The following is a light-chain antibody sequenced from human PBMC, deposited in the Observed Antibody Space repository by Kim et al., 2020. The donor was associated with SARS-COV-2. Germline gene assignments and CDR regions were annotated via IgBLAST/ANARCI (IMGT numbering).Light chain of an antibody. V-gene: IGLV2-23*02. Sequence: QSALTQPASVSGSPGQSITISCTGTSSDVGSYNLVSWYQHHPGKAPKLMIYEVTRRPSGVSNRFSGSKSGNTASLTISGLQTEDEADYYCCSNTGTSTLIFGGGTQLTVL. CDR3: CSNTGTSTLI. CDR1: SSDVGSYNL. J-gene: IGLJ2*01. CDR2: EVT.